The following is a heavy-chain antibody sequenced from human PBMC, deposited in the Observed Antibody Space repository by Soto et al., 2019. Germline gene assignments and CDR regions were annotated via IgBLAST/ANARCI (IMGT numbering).Heavy chain of an antibody. J-gene: IGHJ3*02. V-gene: IGHV4-59*01. CDR1: GGSISSYY. Sequence: SETLSLTCTVSGGSISSYYWSWIRQPPGKGLEWIGYIYYSGSTNYNPSLKSRVTISVDTSKNQFSLKLSSVTAADTAVYYCARRNNGYTVEDAFDIWGQGTMVNGSS. CDR3: ARRNNGYTVEDAFDI. CDR2: IYYSGST. D-gene: IGHD5-12*01.